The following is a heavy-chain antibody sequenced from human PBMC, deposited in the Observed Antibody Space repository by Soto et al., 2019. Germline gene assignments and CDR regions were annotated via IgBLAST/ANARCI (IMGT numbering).Heavy chain of an antibody. J-gene: IGHJ4*02. CDR1: ESIVRGYG. Sequence: GGSLRLSCAAPESIVRGYGMHWVRQAPGKGLEWVAIIRFDGSNIKYADAVMGRFTISRDNSKNMLYLEMNSLRVEDTALYYCARDGIGSVAFWGYLDYWGQGTPVTVSS. D-gene: IGHD3-16*01. CDR2: IRFDGSNI. V-gene: IGHV3-33*01. CDR3: ARDGIGSVAFWGYLDY.